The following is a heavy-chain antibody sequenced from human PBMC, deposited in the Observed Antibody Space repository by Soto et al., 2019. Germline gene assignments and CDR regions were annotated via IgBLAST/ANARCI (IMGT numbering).Heavy chain of an antibody. J-gene: IGHJ6*02. CDR3: AKRGITIFGVVTNYYSGVDV. Sequence: EAQLLESGGGSVQPGGSLRLSCDASRFTFSTFAMSWVRQAPGQGLEWVSVISGSGGFTYYADSVKGRFTISRDNSKNTLFLQMNSLRVEDTAVYYCAKRGITIFGVVTNYYSGVDVWGQGTTVTVSS. CDR1: RFTFSTFA. CDR2: ISGSGGFT. V-gene: IGHV3-23*01. D-gene: IGHD3-3*01.